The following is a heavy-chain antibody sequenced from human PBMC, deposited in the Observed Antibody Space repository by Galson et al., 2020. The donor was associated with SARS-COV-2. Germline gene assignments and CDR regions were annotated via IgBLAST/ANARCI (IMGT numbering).Heavy chain of an antibody. D-gene: IGHD2-2*01. V-gene: IGHV3-48*01. CDR3: ARDQCSSTSCYALFGPDY. CDR2: ISSSSSTI. CDR1: GFTFSSYS. J-gene: IGHJ4*02. Sequence: GGSLRLSCAASGFTFSSYSMNWVRQAPGKGLEWVSYISSSSSTIYYADSVKGRFTISRDNAKNSLYLQMNSLRAEDTAVYYCARDQCSSTSCYALFGPDYWGQGTLVTVSS.